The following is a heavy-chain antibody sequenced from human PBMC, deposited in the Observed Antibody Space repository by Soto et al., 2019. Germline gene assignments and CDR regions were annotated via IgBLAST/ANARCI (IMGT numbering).Heavy chain of an antibody. J-gene: IGHJ3*02. CDR2: ISGSGGST. D-gene: IGHD3-22*01. CDR3: AKGAGGDSSGYYGLDAFDI. V-gene: IGHV3-23*01. CDR1: GFTFSSYA. Sequence: GGSLRLSCAAPGFTFSSYAMSWVRQAPGKGLEWVSAISGSGGSTYYADSVKGRFTISRDNSKNTLYLQMNSLRAEDTAVYYCAKGAGGDSSGYYGLDAFDIWGQGTMVTVSS.